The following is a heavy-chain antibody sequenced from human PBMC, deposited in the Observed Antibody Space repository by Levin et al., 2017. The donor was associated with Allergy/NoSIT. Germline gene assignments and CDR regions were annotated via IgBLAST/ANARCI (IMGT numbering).Heavy chain of an antibody. J-gene: IGHJ3*02. CDR3: ARGGYCSGGSCYSVGISAFDI. CDR2: IGTAGDT. CDR1: GFTFSSYD. Sequence: PGGSLRLSCAASGFTFSSYDMHWVRQATGKGLEWVSAIGTAGDTYYPGSVKGRFTISRENAKNSLYLQMNSLRAGDTAVYYCARGGYCSGGSCYSVGISAFDIWGQGTMVTVSS. D-gene: IGHD2-15*01. V-gene: IGHV3-13*04.